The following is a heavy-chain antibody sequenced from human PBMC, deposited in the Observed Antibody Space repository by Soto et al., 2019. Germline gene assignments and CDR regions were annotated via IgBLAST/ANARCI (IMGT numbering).Heavy chain of an antibody. CDR1: GGSISSSSYY. CDR2: IYYSGST. CDR3: ARQGSGSYPSYYYYYGMDV. J-gene: IGHJ6*02. V-gene: IGHV4-39*01. Sequence: PSETLSLTCTVSGGSISSSSYYWGWIRQPPGKGLEWIGSIYYSGSTYYNPSLKGRVTISVDTSKNQFSLKLSSVTAADTAVYYCARQGSGSYPSYYYYYGMDVWGQGTTVTVSS. D-gene: IGHD1-26*01.